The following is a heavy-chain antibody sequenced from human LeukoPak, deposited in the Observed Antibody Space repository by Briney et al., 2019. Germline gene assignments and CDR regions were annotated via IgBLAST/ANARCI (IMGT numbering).Heavy chain of an antibody. Sequence: GASVKVSCKASGYTFTGYYIHWVRQAPGQGLEWMGWLNPNSGGTSYAQNFQGRVTMTRDTSISTAYMELSSLRSDDTAVYSCASATTGKYYGLDVWGQGTTVTVSS. CDR3: ASATTGKYYGLDV. D-gene: IGHD4-11*01. V-gene: IGHV1-2*02. CDR1: GYTFTGYY. CDR2: LNPNSGGT. J-gene: IGHJ6*02.